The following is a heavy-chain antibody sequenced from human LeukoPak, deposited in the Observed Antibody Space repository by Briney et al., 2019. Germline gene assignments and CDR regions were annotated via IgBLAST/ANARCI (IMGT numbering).Heavy chain of an antibody. CDR1: GFTFSSYW. D-gene: IGHD3-10*01. CDR3: ARAYYYGSDNWFDP. V-gene: IGHV3-74*01. Sequence: GGPLRLSCAASGFTFSSYWMHWVRQAPGKGLVWVSRINSDGSSTSYADSVKGRFTISRDNAKNTLYLQMNSLRAEDTAVYYCARAYYYGSDNWFDPWGQGTLVTVSS. J-gene: IGHJ5*02. CDR2: INSDGSST.